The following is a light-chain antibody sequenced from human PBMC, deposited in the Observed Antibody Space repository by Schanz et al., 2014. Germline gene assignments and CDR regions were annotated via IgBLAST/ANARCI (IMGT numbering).Light chain of an antibody. V-gene: IGKV3-20*01. J-gene: IGKJ1*01. Sequence: EIVLMQSPGTLSLSPGERATLSCRASQSVSSSYLAWYQQKPGQAPRLLIYGASTRATGIPPRFSGSGSGTEFTLTISSLQPEDFAVYYWKHYDGSSWTFGQGTKVEIK. CDR3: KHYDGSSWT. CDR2: GAS. CDR1: QSVSSSY.